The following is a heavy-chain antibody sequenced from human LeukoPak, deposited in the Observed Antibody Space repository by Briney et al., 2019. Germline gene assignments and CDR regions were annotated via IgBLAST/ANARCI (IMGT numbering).Heavy chain of an antibody. J-gene: IGHJ5*02. CDR3: ARESSPGAVRGYNWFDP. V-gene: IGHV1-69*13. D-gene: IGHD3-10*01. CDR1: GGTFSSYA. Sequence: ASVKVSCKASGGTFSSYAISWVRQAPGQGLEWMGGIIPIFGTANYAQKFQGRVTITADESTSTAYMELSSLRPEDTAVYYCARESSPGAVRGYNWFDPWGQGTLVTVSS. CDR2: IIPIFGTA.